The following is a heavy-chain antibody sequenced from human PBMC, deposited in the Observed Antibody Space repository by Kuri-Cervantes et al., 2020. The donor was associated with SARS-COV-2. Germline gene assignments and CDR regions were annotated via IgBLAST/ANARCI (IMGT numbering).Heavy chain of an antibody. Sequence: LSLTCAASGPTVRSNYMSSVRQAPGKGLEWVSVIYSGGSTYYADSVKGRFTISRDSSKNMLYLQMNSLRAEDTAVYYCARERYGDYVSPYQYYGMDVWGQGTTVTVSS. D-gene: IGHD4-17*01. V-gene: IGHV3-53*01. CDR1: GPTVRSNY. CDR3: ARERYGDYVSPYQYYGMDV. CDR2: IYSGGST. J-gene: IGHJ6*02.